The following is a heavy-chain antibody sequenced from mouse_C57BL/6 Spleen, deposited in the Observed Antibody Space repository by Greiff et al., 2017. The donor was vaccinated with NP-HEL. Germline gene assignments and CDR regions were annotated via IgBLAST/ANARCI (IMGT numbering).Heavy chain of an antibody. V-gene: IGHV1-82*01. CDR2: IYPGDGDT. CDR1: GYAFSSSW. CDR3: ADSSGPSFAY. Sequence: QVQLQQSGPELVKPGASVKISCKASGYAFSSSWMNWVKQRPGKGLEWIGRIYPGDGDTNYNGKFKGKATLTADKSSSTAYMQLSSLTSEDSAVYFCADSSGPSFAYWAQGTLVTVSA. D-gene: IGHD3-2*02. J-gene: IGHJ3*01.